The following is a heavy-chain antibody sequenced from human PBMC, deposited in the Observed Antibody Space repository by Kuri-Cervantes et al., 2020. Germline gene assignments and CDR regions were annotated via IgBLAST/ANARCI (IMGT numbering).Heavy chain of an antibody. CDR2: ISSSSSYI. CDR3: ARLTYYSGSGSYYNDPYGMDV. J-gene: IGHJ6*02. D-gene: IGHD3-10*01. V-gene: IGHV3-21*01. CDR1: GFTFSNAW. Sequence: GESLKISCAASGFTFSNAWMSWVRQAPGKGLEWVSSISSSSSYIYYADSVKGRLTISRDNGKNSLYLQMNSLRVEDTAVYYCARLTYYSGSGSYYNDPYGMDVWGQGTTVTVSS.